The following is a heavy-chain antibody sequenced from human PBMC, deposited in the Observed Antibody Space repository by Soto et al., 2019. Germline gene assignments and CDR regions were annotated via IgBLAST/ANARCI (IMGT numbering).Heavy chain of an antibody. CDR2: IYPGDSDT. CDR3: ARGSYPVLRFLEWLPGAFDI. V-gene: IGHV5-51*01. J-gene: IGHJ3*02. Sequence: PGESLKISCKGSGYSFTSYWIGWVRQMPGKGLEWMGIIYPGDSDTRYSPSFQGQVTISADKSISTAYLQWSSLKASDTAMYYWARGSYPVLRFLEWLPGAFDIWGQGTMVTVSS. D-gene: IGHD3-3*01. CDR1: GYSFTSYW.